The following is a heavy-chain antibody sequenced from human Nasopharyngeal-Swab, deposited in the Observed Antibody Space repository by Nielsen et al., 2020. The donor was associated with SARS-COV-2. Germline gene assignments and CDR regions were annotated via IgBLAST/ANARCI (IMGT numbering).Heavy chain of an antibody. CDR2: IYHSGST. J-gene: IGHJ4*02. CDR1: GGSISSSNW. V-gene: IGHV4-4*02. CDR3: ASTHVVGSVPAAIDY. Sequence: SDTLSLTCAVSGGSISSSNWWRWFRQPPGKGLEWIGEIYHSGSTNYNPSLKSRVTISVDKSKNQFSLKLSSVTAADTAVYYCASTHVVGSVPAAIDYWGQGTLVTVSS. D-gene: IGHD2-2*02.